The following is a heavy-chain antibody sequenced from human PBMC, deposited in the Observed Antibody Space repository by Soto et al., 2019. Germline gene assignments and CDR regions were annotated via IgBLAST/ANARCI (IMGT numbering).Heavy chain of an antibody. CDR1: GGSFSGYY. CDR2: INHSGST. Sequence: QVQLQQWGAGLLKPSETLSLTCAVYGGSFSGYYWSWIRQPPGKGLEWIGEINHSGSTNYNPSLRSRVTISVDTSKNQLSLKLSSVTAADTAVYYCAIGRSSSSVDYWGQGTLVTVSS. CDR3: AIGRSSSSVDY. D-gene: IGHD6-6*01. V-gene: IGHV4-34*01. J-gene: IGHJ4*02.